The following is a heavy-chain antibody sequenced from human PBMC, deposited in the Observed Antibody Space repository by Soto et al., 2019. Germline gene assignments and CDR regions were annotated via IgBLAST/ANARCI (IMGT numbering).Heavy chain of an antibody. Sequence: GSLRLSCAASGFTFNTYGVSWVRQAPGKGLEWVSGISGSGGSTYYADSVKGRFTISRDNSQNTLYLQMNSLRAEDTAVYYCAKKQGSGTYWPVDYWGQGILVTVSS. J-gene: IGHJ4*02. CDR3: AKKQGSGTYWPVDY. CDR1: GFTFNTYG. D-gene: IGHD1-26*01. CDR2: ISGSGGST. V-gene: IGHV3-23*01.